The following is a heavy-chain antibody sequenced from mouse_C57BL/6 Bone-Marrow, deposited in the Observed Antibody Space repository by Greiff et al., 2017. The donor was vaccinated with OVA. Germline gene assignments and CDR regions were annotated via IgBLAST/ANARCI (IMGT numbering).Heavy chain of an antibody. D-gene: IGHD1-1*01. CDR1: GYTFTSYW. V-gene: IGHV1-55*01. CDR2: IYPGSGST. Sequence: VQLQQPGAELVKPGASVKMSCKASGYTFTSYWITWVKQRPGQGLEWIGDIYPGSGSTNYNEKFKSKATLTVDTSSSTAYMQLSSLTSEDSAVYYCARAGYYGSSPYYAMDYWGQGTSVTVSS. J-gene: IGHJ4*01. CDR3: ARAGYYGSSPYYAMDY.